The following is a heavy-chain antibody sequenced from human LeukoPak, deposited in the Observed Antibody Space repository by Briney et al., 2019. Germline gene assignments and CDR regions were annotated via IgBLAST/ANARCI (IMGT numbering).Heavy chain of an antibody. D-gene: IGHD1-26*01. CDR1: GGSISRSGYH. CDR2: IYYSGST. CDR3: ARVEWELSGRGPHI. J-gene: IGHJ3*02. Sequence: SETLSLTCTVSGGSISRSGYHWGWIRQPPGKGLEWIGYIYYSGSTNYNPSLKSRVTISVDRSKNQFSLKLSSVTAADTAVYYCARVEWELSGRGPHIWGQGTMVTVSS. V-gene: IGHV4-61*05.